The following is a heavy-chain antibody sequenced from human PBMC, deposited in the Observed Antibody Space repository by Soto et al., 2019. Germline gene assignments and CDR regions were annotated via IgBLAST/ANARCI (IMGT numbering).Heavy chain of an antibody. CDR2: ISADNGNT. V-gene: IGHV1-18*01. Sequence: ASVKVSCKASGYTFTYYRITWVRQAPGQGLEWMGWISADNGNTNYAQKLQGRVTMTIDTSTNTAHMELRSLRSDDTAVYYCATLYCSTTSCQLDYWGQGTLVTVSS. J-gene: IGHJ4*02. D-gene: IGHD2-2*01. CDR1: GYTFTYYR. CDR3: ATLYCSTTSCQLDY.